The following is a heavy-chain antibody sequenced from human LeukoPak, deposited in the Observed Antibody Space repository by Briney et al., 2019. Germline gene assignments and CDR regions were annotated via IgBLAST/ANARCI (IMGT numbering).Heavy chain of an antibody. J-gene: IGHJ6*03. D-gene: IGHD2-2*01. CDR3: ARYRVVVPAAISPYYYYMDV. CDR1: GYTFTSYG. V-gene: IGHV1-18*01. Sequence: ASVKVSCKASGYTFTSYGISWVRQAPGQGLEWMGWISAYNGNTNYAQRLQGRVTMTTDTSTSTAYMELRSLRSDDTAVYYCARYRVVVPAAISPYYYYMDVWGKGTTVTVSS. CDR2: ISAYNGNT.